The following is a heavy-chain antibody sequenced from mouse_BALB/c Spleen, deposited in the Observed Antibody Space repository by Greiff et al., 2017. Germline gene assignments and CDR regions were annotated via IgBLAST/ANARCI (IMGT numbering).Heavy chain of an antibody. CDR3: AREGYGNLWFAY. D-gene: IGHD2-10*02. Sequence: EVKLEESGGGLVKPGGSLKLSCAASGFTFSSYAMSWVRQSPEKRLEWVAEISSGGSYTYYPDTVTGRFTISRDNAKNTLYLEMSSLRSEDTAMYYCAREGYGNLWFAYWGQGTLVTVSA. V-gene: IGHV5-9-4*01. CDR1: GFTFSSYA. CDR2: ISSGGSYT. J-gene: IGHJ3*01.